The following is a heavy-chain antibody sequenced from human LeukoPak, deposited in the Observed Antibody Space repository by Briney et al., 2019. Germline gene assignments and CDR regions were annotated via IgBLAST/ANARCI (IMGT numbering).Heavy chain of an antibody. V-gene: IGHV4-59*01. D-gene: IGHD3-3*01. J-gene: IGHJ5*02. Sequence: TSETLSLTCTVSGGSISSYYWSWIRQPPGKGLEWIGYIYYSGSTNYNPSLKSRVTISVDTSKNQLSLKLSSVTAADTAVYYCARDFWSGHLRWFDPWGQGTLVTVSS. CDR2: IYYSGST. CDR3: ARDFWSGHLRWFDP. CDR1: GGSISSYY.